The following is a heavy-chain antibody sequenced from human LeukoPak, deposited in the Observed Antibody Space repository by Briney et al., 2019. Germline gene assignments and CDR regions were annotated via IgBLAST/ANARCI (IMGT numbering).Heavy chain of an antibody. D-gene: IGHD6-19*01. Sequence: PGGSLRLSCTASGFSFSSYWMSWVRQAPGKGLEWVANIKQDGSDKYYVDSVKGRFTISRDDAKNSLYLQMNSLRAEDSALYYCARASAVAGTRDYWGQGTLVTVSS. V-gene: IGHV3-7*01. CDR1: GFSFSSYW. J-gene: IGHJ4*02. CDR3: ARASAVAGTRDY. CDR2: IKQDGSDK.